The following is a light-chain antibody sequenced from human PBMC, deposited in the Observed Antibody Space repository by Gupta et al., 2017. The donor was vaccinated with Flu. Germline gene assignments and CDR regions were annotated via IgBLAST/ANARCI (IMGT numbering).Light chain of an antibody. Sequence: SVLTQPPSVSGAPGQRVTIFCTVSSSNIGAGYDVHWYQQLPVTAPRLLIYGDKYRPSVVPDRISGSKSGASASLAITGLQAEDEADYYCQSYDSSLRGLVFGGGTKLTVL. V-gene: IGLV1-40*01. J-gene: IGLJ3*02. CDR2: GDK. CDR3: QSYDSSLRGLV. CDR1: SSNIGAGYD.